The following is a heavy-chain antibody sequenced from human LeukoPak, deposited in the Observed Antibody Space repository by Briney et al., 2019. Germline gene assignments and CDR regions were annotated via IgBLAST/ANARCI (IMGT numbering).Heavy chain of an antibody. Sequence: GASVKVSCKASGYTFTGYNMYSVRQAPEQGLEWMGWINPDNGGTNYEQKFQDRVTMTRDMSISTAYMELSRLRSDDTAVYYCARDPSNSGYDYLYYFDYWGQGTLVTVSS. CDR3: ARDPSNSGYDYLYYFDY. D-gene: IGHD5-12*01. CDR2: INPDNGGT. CDR1: GYTFTGYN. V-gene: IGHV1-2*02. J-gene: IGHJ4*02.